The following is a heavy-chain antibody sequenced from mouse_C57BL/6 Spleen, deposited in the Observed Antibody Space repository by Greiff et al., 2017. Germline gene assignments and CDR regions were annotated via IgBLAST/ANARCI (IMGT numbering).Heavy chain of an antibody. J-gene: IGHJ3*01. V-gene: IGHV1-7*01. CDR1: GYTFTSYW. Sequence: QVQLQQSGAELAKPGASVKLSCKASGYTFTSYWMHWVKQRPGQGLEWIGYINPSSGYTKYNQKFKVKATLTADKSSSTAYMQLNSLTYEDSAVYYCARRDDGFAYWGQGTLVTVSA. CDR3: ARRDDGFAY. D-gene: IGHD2-14*01. CDR2: INPSSGYT.